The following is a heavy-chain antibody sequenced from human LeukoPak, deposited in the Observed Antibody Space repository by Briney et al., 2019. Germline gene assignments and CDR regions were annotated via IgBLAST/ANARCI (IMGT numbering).Heavy chain of an antibody. CDR1: GYTFTSYY. CDR3: ARVMVAGTNNGAFDI. CDR2: INPSGGST. D-gene: IGHD6-19*01. J-gene: IGHJ3*02. Sequence: ASVKVSCKASGYTFTSYYMHWVRQAPGQGLEWVGIINPSGGSTSYAQKFQGRVTMTRDTSTSTVYMELSSLRSEDTAVYYCARVMVAGTNNGAFDIWGQGTMVTVSS. V-gene: IGHV1-46*01.